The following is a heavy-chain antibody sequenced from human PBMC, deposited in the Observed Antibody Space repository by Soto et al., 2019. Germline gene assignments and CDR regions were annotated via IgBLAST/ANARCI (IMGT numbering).Heavy chain of an antibody. V-gene: IGHV3-11*01. J-gene: IGHJ6*02. CDR2: ISSSGSTI. Sequence: PGGALRLSCAASGFTFSDYYMSWIRQAPGKGLEWVSYISSSGSTIYYADSVKGRFTISRDNAKNSLYLQMNSLRAEDTAVYYCARDWGDYFYYYGMDVWGQGTTVTVSS. CDR3: ARDWGDYFYYYGMDV. CDR1: GFTFSDYY. D-gene: IGHD2-21*02.